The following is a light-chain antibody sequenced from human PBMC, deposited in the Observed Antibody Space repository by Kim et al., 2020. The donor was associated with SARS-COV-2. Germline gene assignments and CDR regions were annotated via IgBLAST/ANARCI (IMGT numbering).Light chain of an antibody. J-gene: IGLJ1*01. CDR1: KLGDKY. Sequence: SYELTQPPSVSVSPGQTASITCSGYKLGDKYVSWYQQKPGQSPVVVIYQDNQRPSGIRERFSGSNSGNTATLTISGTQAMDEADYYCQAWDSSTHNYV. CDR2: QDN. V-gene: IGLV3-1*01. CDR3: QAWDSSTHNYV.